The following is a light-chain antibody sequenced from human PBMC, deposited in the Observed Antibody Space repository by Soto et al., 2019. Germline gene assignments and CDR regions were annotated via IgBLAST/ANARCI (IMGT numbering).Light chain of an antibody. CDR3: QQYDTLPLT. V-gene: IGKV1-33*01. CDR1: QDITNY. Sequence: DIQMTQSPSSLSASVGDRVTIICQASQDITNYLNWYQQKPGKAPNLLIHDSSNLETGVPSRFSGSGTGTYFSFTISSLQPEDIAIYYCQQYDTLPLTFGQGIRLEIK. J-gene: IGKJ5*01. CDR2: DSS.